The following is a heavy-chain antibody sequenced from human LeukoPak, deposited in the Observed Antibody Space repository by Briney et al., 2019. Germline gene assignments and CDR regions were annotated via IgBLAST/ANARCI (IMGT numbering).Heavy chain of an antibody. CDR1: GFSLSTSGVG. CDR2: IYWDDDK. J-gene: IGHJ4*02. CDR3: AHLSKYCTKGVCYYFDY. Sequence: SGPTLVKTTQTLTLTCTFSGFSLSTSGVGVGWIRQPPGKALEWLALIYWDDDKRYSPSLKSRLTITKDTSKNQVVLTMTNMDPVDTATYYCAHLSKYCTKGVCYYFDYWGQGTLVTVSS. V-gene: IGHV2-5*02. D-gene: IGHD2-8*01.